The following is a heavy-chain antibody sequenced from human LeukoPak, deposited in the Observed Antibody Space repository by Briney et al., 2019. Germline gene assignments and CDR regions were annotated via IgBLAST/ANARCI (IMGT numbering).Heavy chain of an antibody. J-gene: IGHJ4*02. D-gene: IGHD3-22*01. CDR2: IRCQEGDT. CDR3: ARNDSSDVLAYFDY. Sequence: ASVKVSCKASGYSFTGFHIHRFRQAPGQGLEWMGWIRCQEGDTNNAQTSWGRITVAWDTSISTGCMDMSSLTSDNTGMYFIARNDSSDVLAYFDYWGQGTLVDVSS. CDR1: GYSFTGFH. V-gene: IGHV1-2*02.